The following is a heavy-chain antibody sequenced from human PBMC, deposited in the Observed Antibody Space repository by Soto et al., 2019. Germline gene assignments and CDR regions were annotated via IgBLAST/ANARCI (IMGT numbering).Heavy chain of an antibody. D-gene: IGHD6-19*01. V-gene: IGHV3-21*01. CDR2: ISSSSSYI. CDR3: AREQPRAGAVAGN. CDR1: GFTFSSYS. Sequence: GGSLRLSCAASGFTFSSYSMNWVLQAPGKGLEWVSSISSSSSYIYYADSVKGRFTISRDNAKNSLYLQMNSLRAEDTAVYYCAREQPRAGAVAGNWGQGTLVTVSS. J-gene: IGHJ4*02.